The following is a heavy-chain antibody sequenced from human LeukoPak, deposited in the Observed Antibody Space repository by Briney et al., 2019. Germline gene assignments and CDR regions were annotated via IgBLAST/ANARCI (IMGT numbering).Heavy chain of an antibody. D-gene: IGHD3-10*01. CDR1: GYSFTSYW. V-gene: IGHV5-51*01. CDR2: IYPCDSQT. J-gene: IGHJ4*02. CDR3: ARLADYYDSGSYYKPSNFDY. Sequence: GESLEISCKGSGYSFTSYWIAWVRQMPGKGLEWMGIIYPCDSQTRYSPSFQGQGTISVDRSINTAYLQWSRLKASDTAMYYCARLADYYDSGSYYKPSNFDYWGQGTLVTASS.